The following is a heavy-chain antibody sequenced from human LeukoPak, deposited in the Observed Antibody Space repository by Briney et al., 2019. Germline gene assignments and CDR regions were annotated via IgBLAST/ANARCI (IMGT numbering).Heavy chain of an antibody. Sequence: EASGKGSCKGSGFTFTSSAMQWGRQAGGQPLGGIGWIVVDSGNTNYAQKFQERVTITRDMSTNTAYMELSSLRSDDTAVYYCAVMGTAMITGFDFWGQGTLVTVSS. V-gene: IGHV1-58*02. CDR3: AVMGTAMITGFDF. CDR2: IVVDSGNT. D-gene: IGHD5-18*01. J-gene: IGHJ4*02. CDR1: GFTFTSSA.